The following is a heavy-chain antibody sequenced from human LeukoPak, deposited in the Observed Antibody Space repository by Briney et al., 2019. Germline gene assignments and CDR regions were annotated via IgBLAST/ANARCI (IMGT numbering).Heavy chain of an antibody. V-gene: IGHV3-7*01. Sequence: PGGSLRLTCAASGFTFSKSWMAWVRQVPGKGLEWVANIKEDAGTKHYAGSVEGRFTISRDNAKNLVYLQMNSLRADDTAIYHCARDTVGVLDYWGQGALVTVSS. CDR3: ARDTVGVLDY. J-gene: IGHJ4*02. CDR2: IKEDAGTK. CDR1: GFTFSKSW. D-gene: IGHD2-21*01.